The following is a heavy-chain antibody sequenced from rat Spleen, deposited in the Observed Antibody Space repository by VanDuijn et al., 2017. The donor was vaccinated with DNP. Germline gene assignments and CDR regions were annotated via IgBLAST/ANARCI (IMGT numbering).Heavy chain of an antibody. CDR3: ARHDTIADYAMDA. Sequence: EVQLVESGGGLVQPGRSMKLSCAASGFTFSSFPMAWVRQAPTKGLEWVAAIFTSGGSTYYRDSVKGRFTISRDDAKSTLYLQMNSLKSEDTATYYCARHDTIADYAMDAWGQGTSVTVSS. CDR2: IFTSGGST. D-gene: IGHD1-2*01. CDR1: GFTFSSFP. J-gene: IGHJ4*01. V-gene: IGHV5-46*01.